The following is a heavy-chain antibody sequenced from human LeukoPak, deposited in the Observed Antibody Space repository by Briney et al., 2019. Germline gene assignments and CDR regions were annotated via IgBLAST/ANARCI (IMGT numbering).Heavy chain of an antibody. CDR3: ARDHCGGDCFGFS. CDR1: GYTFTSYV. Sequence: GVSVKVSCTASGYTFTSYVIIWGRQAPGQGLEWLGWIRAYNGNTNYAQKLQGRVTMTTDTSTSTAYMELRSLRSDDTAVYYCARDHCGGDCFGFSWGQGTLVTVSS. V-gene: IGHV1-18*01. CDR2: IRAYNGNT. J-gene: IGHJ5*02. D-gene: IGHD2-21*02.